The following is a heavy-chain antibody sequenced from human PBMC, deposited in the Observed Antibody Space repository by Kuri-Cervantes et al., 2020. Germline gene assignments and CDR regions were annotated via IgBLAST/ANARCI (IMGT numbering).Heavy chain of an antibody. J-gene: IGHJ4*02. Sequence: GGSLRLSCAASGFTFSSYAMSWVRQAPGKGLEWISGISGRGNSAYYADSVKGRFTISRDNSKNSLYLQMNSLRAEDTAVYYCATIARPYDYWGQGTLVTVSS. CDR2: ISGRGNSA. D-gene: IGHD6-13*01. CDR1: GFTFSSYA. CDR3: ATIARPYDY. V-gene: IGHV3-23*01.